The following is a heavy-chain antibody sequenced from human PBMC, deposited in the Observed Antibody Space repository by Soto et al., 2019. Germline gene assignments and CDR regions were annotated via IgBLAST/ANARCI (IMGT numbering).Heavy chain of an antibody. Sequence: QVQLVESGGGVVQPGRSLRLSCAASGFTFSSYAMHWVRQAPGKGLEWVAVIACDGRNKYYADSVKGRFTISRDNSKNTLYLQMNSLRIEDTAVYYSARERERVFDYWGQGTLVTVSS. CDR1: GFTFSSYA. CDR2: IACDGRNK. J-gene: IGHJ4*02. D-gene: IGHD1-1*01. CDR3: ARERERVFDY. V-gene: IGHV3-30*04.